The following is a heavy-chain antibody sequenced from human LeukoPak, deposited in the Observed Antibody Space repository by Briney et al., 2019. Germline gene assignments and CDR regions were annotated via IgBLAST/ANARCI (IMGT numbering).Heavy chain of an antibody. V-gene: IGHV4-31*11. CDR1: GGSISSGGYY. J-gene: IGHJ4*02. CDR3: ARDSGSPYCSGGSCPLHY. D-gene: IGHD2-15*01. Sequence: SQTLSLTCAVSGGSISSGGYYWSWIRQHPGKGLEWIGYVYYSGGANYNPSLKSRVTISVDTSKNQFSLKLNSVTAADTAVYYCARDSGSPYCSGGSCPLHYWGQGTLVTVSS. CDR2: VYYSGGA.